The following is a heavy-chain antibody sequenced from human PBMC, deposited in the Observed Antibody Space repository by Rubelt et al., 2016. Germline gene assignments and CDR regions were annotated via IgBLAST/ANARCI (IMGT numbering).Heavy chain of an antibody. CDR2: IWYDGSNK. V-gene: IGHV3-33*01. CDR3: TTDSGYEDY. D-gene: IGHD5-12*01. J-gene: IGHJ4*02. Sequence: GFTFSSYGMHWVRQAPGKGLEWVAVIWYDGSNKYYADSVKGRFTISRDNSKNTLYLQMNSLRAEDTAVYYCTTDSGYEDYWGQGTLVTVSS. CDR1: GFTFSSYG.